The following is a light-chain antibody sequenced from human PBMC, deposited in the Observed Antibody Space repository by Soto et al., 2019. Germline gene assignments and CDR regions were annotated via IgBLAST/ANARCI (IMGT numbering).Light chain of an antibody. V-gene: IGLV2-14*01. CDR3: SSYTTSSTLDV. Sequence: QSALTQPASVSGSPGQSITISCTGTSSDVGGYNYVSWYQQHPGKAPKLMIYDVSNRPSGVSNRFSGSKSGNTASLTISGLQAEDEADYYCSSYTTSSTLDVSGTGPKRTVL. CDR1: SSDVGGYNY. J-gene: IGLJ1*01. CDR2: DVS.